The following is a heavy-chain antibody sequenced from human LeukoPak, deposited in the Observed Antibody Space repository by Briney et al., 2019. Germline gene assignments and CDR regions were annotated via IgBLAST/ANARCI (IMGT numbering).Heavy chain of an antibody. CDR1: GFTFSSYW. V-gene: IGHV3-7*01. D-gene: IGHD6-6*01. J-gene: IGHJ6*02. CDR2: IKQDGSEK. Sequence: GGSLRLSCAASGFTFSSYWMSWVRQAPGKGLEWVANIKQDGSEKYYVDSVKGRFTISRDNAKNSLYLQMNSLRAEDTAVYYCAKYMDTHGLYYYYGMDVWGQGTTVTVSS. CDR3: AKYMDTHGLYYYYGMDV.